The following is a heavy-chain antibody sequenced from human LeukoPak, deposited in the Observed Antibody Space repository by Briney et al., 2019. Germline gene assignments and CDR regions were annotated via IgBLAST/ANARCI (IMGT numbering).Heavy chain of an antibody. J-gene: IGHJ4*02. CDR1: GFTFSTFA. CDR3: VKDEGFLAFFSGDN. CDR2: INSNGRDT. D-gene: IGHD3-3*01. V-gene: IGHV3-64D*06. Sequence: GGSLRLSCSASGFTFSTFAMHWDRQAPGKGLEYLSTINSNGRDTYYADSVKGRFSISRDNSKNTLYFQMRSLRPEDTAVYYCVKDEGFLAFFSGDNWGQGTLVIVSS.